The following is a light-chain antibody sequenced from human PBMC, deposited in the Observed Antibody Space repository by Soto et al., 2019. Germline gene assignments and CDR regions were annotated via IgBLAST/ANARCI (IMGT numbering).Light chain of an antibody. CDR1: SSDVGGYNY. CDR3: CSYAGSHWV. V-gene: IGLV2-11*01. Sequence: QSAPTQPRPVSGAPGQSGTISCTGTSSDVGGYNYVSWYQQHPGKAPRLMMYDVSRRPSGVPDRFSGSKSGNAASLTISGLQAEEEADYYCCSYAGSHWVFGGGTQLTVL. J-gene: IGLJ3*02. CDR2: DVS.